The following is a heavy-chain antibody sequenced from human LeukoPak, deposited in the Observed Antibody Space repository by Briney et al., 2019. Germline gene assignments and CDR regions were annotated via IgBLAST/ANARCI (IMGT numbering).Heavy chain of an antibody. CDR1: GFTVSSNY. V-gene: IGHV3-53*01. CDR2: MYSVGSA. J-gene: IGHJ4*02. D-gene: IGHD6-19*01. Sequence: PGGSLRLSCAASGFTVSSNYMSWVRQAPGKGLEWVSVMYSVGSAYYADSVKGRFTISRDNSKNRLFLQMNSLRAEDTAVYFCARTIAMTGIDYFDQWGQGTLVTVS. CDR3: ARTIAMTGIDYFDQ.